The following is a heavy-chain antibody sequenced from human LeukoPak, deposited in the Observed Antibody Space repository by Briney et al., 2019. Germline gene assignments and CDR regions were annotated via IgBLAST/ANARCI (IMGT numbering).Heavy chain of an antibody. Sequence: GGSMRLSCAATGLRFKDFGMHWVRPLPRNGREWVSAIKWNGGVTDYADSVKGRVTISRDNAKSSLYLQLSSLRPEDTALYYCAKHLTATNTYIFFGLDVWGQGTSVTVSS. CDR2: IKWNGGVT. D-gene: IGHD1-26*01. V-gene: IGHV3-9*01. CDR3: AKHLTATNTYIFFGLDV. J-gene: IGHJ6*02. CDR1: GLRFKDFG.